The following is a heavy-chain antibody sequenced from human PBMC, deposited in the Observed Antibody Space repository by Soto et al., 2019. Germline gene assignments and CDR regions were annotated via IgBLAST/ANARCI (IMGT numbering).Heavy chain of an antibody. CDR3: AREWSSNGLDY. V-gene: IGHV3-30*03. J-gene: IGHJ4*02. D-gene: IGHD6-19*01. Sequence: PGGSLRLSCAASGFTFSSYVMHWVRQAPGKGLVWVSLISYDGSNKSYGDSVKGRFTISRDNAKNTLYLQMNSLRAEDTAVYYCAREWSSNGLDYWGQGTLVTVSS. CDR1: GFTFSSYV. CDR2: ISYDGSNK.